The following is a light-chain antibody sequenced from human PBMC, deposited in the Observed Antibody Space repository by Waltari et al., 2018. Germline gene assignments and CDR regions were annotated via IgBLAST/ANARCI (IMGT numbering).Light chain of an antibody. J-gene: IGKJ2*01. CDR2: DAS. CDR3: QQYDNFPPMYT. V-gene: IGKV1-33*01. CDR1: QDISNY. Sequence: DSQMTQSPSSLSASVGDRVTITCRASQDISNYLHWYQQKPGKAPKLLIYDASNLETGVPSRFSGSGSGTDFTFTITSVQPEDIGTYYCQQYDNFPPMYTFGQGTKLEIK.